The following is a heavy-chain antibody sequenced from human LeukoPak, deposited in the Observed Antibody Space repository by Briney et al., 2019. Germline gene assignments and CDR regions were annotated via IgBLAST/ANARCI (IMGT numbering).Heavy chain of an antibody. V-gene: IGHV3-23*01. D-gene: IGHD3-16*01. J-gene: IGHJ4*02. CDR2: ISGSGGST. Sequence: PGGSLRLSCAASGLTFSTYTMSWVRQAPGKGLEWVSAISGSGGSTFYADSVKGRFTISRDNSKTTVYLLMNSLTAEDTAFYFCARGGDYGVKIDFWGQGTLVTVSS. CDR1: GLTFSTYT. CDR3: ARGGDYGVKIDF.